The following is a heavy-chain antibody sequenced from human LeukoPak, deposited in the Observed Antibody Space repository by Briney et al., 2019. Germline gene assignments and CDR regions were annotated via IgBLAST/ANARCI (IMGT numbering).Heavy chain of an antibody. CDR3: AKDPLPYYYYYYYMDV. CDR1: GFTFSSYG. Sequence: GGSLRLSCEASGFTFSSYGMHWVRQAPGKGPEWVAFIRYDGSNKYYADSVKGRFTISRDNSKNTLYLQMNSLRAEDTAVYYCAKDPLPYYYYYYYMDVWGKGTTVTVSS. V-gene: IGHV3-30*02. CDR2: IRYDGSNK. J-gene: IGHJ6*03.